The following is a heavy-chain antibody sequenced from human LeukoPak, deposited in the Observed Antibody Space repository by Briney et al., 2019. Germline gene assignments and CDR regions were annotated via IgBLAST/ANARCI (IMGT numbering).Heavy chain of an antibody. V-gene: IGHV4-39*07. Sequence: SETLSLTCTVSGGSISSSSYYWGWIRQPPGKGLEWIGSTYYSGSTYYNPSLKSRVTIPVDTSKNQFSLKLSSVTAADTAVYYCARLMRYSYGTYYFDYWGQGTLVTVSS. J-gene: IGHJ4*02. CDR1: GGSISSSSYY. CDR3: ARLMRYSYGTYYFDY. CDR2: TYYSGST. D-gene: IGHD5-18*01.